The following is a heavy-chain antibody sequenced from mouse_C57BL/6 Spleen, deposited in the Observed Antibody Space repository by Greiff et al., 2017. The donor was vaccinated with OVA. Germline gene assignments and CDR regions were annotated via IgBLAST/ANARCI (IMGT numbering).Heavy chain of an antibody. V-gene: IGHV5-17*01. CDR1: GFTFSDDG. D-gene: IGHD2-3*01. CDR3: ARDGYDAMDY. J-gene: IGHJ4*01. Sequence: EVKLVESGGGLVKPGGSLKLSCAASGFTFSDDGMHWVRQAPEKGLEWVAYISSGSSTIYYADTVKGRFTISRDNAKNTLYLQMTSLRSEDTAMYYCARDGYDAMDYWGQGTSVTVSS. CDR2: ISSGSSTI.